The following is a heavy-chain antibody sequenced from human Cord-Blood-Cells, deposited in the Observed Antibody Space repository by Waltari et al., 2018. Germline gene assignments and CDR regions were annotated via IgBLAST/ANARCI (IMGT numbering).Heavy chain of an antibody. D-gene: IGHD2-21*02. CDR3: ARRTYCGGDCYPRDAFDI. J-gene: IGHJ3*02. CDR2: IYYSGGP. CDR1: GGSISSSSYY. Sequence: QLQLQESGPGLVKPSETLSLTCTVSGGSISSSSYYWGWIRQPPGKGLEWIGSIYYSGGPYSNPAIKSRVTISVDTSKNQCSLKLSSVTAADTAVYYCARRTYCGGDCYPRDAFDIWGQGTMVTVSS. V-gene: IGHV4-39*07.